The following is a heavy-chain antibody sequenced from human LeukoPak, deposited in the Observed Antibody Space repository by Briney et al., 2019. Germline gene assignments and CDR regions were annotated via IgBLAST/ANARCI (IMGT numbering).Heavy chain of an antibody. V-gene: IGHV6-1*01. D-gene: IGHD3-10*01. J-gene: IGHJ4*02. CDR2: TYYRSKWYN. Sequence: SQTLSLTCAISGDSFSSNSAAWNWIRQSPSRGLEWLGRTYYRSKWYNDYAVSVKSRITINPDTSKNQFSLKLSSVTAADTAVYYCARDPPEGSGSSTYFDYWGQGTLVTVSS. CDR1: GDSFSSNSAA. CDR3: ARDPPEGSGSSTYFDY.